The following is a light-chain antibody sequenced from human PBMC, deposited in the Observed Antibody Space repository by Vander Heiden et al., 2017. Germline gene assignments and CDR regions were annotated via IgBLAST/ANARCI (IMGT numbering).Light chain of an antibody. CDR1: SSDVGGYNY. Sequence: SAMTQSPSSSGSPGQSVTISCTGTSSDVGGYNYVSWYQQHPGKAPKLMIYDVSKRPSGVPDRFSGSKSGNTASLTISGLQAEDDADYYCCADAGSYTVVFGGGTKLTVL. CDR2: DVS. J-gene: IGLJ2*01. V-gene: IGLV2-11*01. CDR3: CADAGSYTVV.